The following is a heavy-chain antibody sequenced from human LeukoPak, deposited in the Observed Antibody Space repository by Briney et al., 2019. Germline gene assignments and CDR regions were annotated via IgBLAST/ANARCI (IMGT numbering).Heavy chain of an antibody. J-gene: IGHJ2*01. Sequence: SETLSLTCTVSGGSISSYYWSWIRQPAGKGLEWIGRIYTSGSTNYNPSLKSRVTMSADTSKNQFSLKLSSVTAADTAVYYCARENYYDSSGYSGDWYFDLWGRGTLVTVSS. CDR1: GGSISSYY. CDR2: IYTSGST. CDR3: ARENYYDSSGYSGDWYFDL. D-gene: IGHD3-22*01. V-gene: IGHV4-4*07.